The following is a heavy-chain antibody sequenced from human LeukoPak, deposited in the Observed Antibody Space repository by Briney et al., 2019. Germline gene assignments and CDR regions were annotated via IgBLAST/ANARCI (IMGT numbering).Heavy chain of an antibody. CDR2: ISYDGSNK. J-gene: IGHJ4*02. CDR3: AREGDYDSVTFDY. CDR1: GFTFSSYA. Sequence: GGSLRLSCAASGFTFSSYAMCWVRQAPGKGLEWVAVISYDGSNKYYADSVKGRFTISRDNSKNTLYLQMNSLRAEDTAVYYCAREGDYDSVTFDYWGQGTLVTVSS. D-gene: IGHD3-22*01. V-gene: IGHV3-30-3*01.